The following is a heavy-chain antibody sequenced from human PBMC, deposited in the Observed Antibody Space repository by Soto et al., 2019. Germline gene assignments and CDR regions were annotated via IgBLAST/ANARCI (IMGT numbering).Heavy chain of an antibody. V-gene: IGHV3-30-3*01. CDR1: GFTFSSYA. Sequence: PGGSLRLSCAASGFTFSSYAMHWVRQAPGKGLEWVAVISYDGSNKYYADSVKGRFTISRDNSKNTLYLQMNSLRAEDTAVYYCARVKQQLGPRNDYWGQGTLVTVSS. CDR2: ISYDGSNK. CDR3: ARVKQQLGPRNDY. D-gene: IGHD6-13*01. J-gene: IGHJ4*02.